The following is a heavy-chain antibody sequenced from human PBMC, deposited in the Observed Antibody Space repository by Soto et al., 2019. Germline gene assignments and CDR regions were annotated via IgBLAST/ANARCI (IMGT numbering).Heavy chain of an antibody. Sequence: ASVTVSFKASGCTFTGYVISWARPAPGQGLEWMGWISTYTGNTNYAQKPPGRVTMTTDTSTHTAYMELRSLRSDDTAVYYCARAIPIPITICGVVIMVAFDIRAKATMLTLSS. D-gene: IGHD3-3*01. CDR3: ARAIPIPITICGVVIMVAFDI. CDR1: GCTFTGYV. V-gene: IGHV1-18*01. CDR2: ISTYTGNT. J-gene: IGHJ3*02.